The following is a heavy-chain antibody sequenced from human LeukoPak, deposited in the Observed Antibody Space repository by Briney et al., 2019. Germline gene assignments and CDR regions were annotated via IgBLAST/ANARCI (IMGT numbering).Heavy chain of an antibody. CDR1: GGSFSGYY. J-gene: IGHJ3*02. D-gene: IGHD2-15*01. CDR2: INHSGST. V-gene: IGHV4-34*01. CDR3: AREGDSGYCSGGSCNDDAFDI. Sequence: SETLSLTCAVYGGSFSGYYWSWIRQPPGKGLEWIGEINHSGSTNYNPSHKSRVTISVGSSKNQFSLKLSSVTAADTAVYYCAREGDSGYCSGGSCNDDAFDIWGQGTMVAVSS.